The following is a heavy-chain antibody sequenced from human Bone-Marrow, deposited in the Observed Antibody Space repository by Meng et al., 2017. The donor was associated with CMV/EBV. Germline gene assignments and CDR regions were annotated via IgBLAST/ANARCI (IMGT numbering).Heavy chain of an antibody. J-gene: IGHJ3*02. V-gene: IGHV1-46*01. CDR2: INPSGGST. CDR3: ARVYTDPQSSGYNTDAFDI. D-gene: IGHD3-3*01. CDR1: GYTFTSYY. Sequence: ASVKVSCKASGYTFTSYYMHWVRQAPGQGLEWMGIINPSGGSTTYAQKFQGRVSLTRDTSASTVYMEPSSLRSDDTAVYYCARVYTDPQSSGYNTDAFDIWGQGTMVTVSS.